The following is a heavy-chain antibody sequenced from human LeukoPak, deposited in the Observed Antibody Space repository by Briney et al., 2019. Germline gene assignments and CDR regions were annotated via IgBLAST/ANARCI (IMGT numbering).Heavy chain of an antibody. Sequence: GESLKISCKGSEYSFTSYSIGWVRQMHGKGLEWMGIIYPGDSDTRYSPSFQGQVTISADKSISTAYLQWSSLKASDTAMYYCARLAYSVIYCSGGSCYFDYWGQGTLVTVSS. J-gene: IGHJ4*02. D-gene: IGHD2-15*01. CDR1: EYSFTSYS. V-gene: IGHV5-51*01. CDR2: IYPGDSDT. CDR3: ARLAYSVIYCSGGSCYFDY.